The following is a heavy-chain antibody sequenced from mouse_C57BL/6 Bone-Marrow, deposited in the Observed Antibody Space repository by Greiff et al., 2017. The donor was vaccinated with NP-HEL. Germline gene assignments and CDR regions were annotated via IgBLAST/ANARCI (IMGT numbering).Heavy chain of an antibody. CDR2: INPNNGGT. V-gene: IGHV1-26*01. D-gene: IGHD1-1*01. CDR3: ARGGLLRYYAMDY. J-gene: IGHJ4*01. CDR1: GYTFTDYY. Sequence: VQLQQPGPELVKPGASVKISCKASGYTFTDYYMNWVKQSHGKSLEWIGDINPNNGGTSYNQKFKGKATLTVDKSSSTAYMELRSLTSEDSAVYYCARGGLLRYYAMDYWGQGTSVTVSS.